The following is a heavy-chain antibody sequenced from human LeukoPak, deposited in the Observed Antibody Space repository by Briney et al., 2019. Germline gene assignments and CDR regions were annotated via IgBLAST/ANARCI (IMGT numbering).Heavy chain of an antibody. CDR1: GYTFTNYT. D-gene: IGHD6-19*01. Sequence: GASVKVSCKASGYTFTNYTMHWVRQAPGQRLEWMEWINAGNGNTKYSQKFQGRVTITRDTSASTAYMELSSLRSEDMAVYYCARIGSNGSYDYWGQGTLVTVSS. CDR2: INAGNGNT. J-gene: IGHJ4*02. V-gene: IGHV1-3*01. CDR3: ARIGSNGSYDY.